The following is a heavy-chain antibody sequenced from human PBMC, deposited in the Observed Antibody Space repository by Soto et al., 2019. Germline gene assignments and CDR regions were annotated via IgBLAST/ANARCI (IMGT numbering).Heavy chain of an antibody. CDR2: INSDGSST. J-gene: IGHJ4*02. V-gene: IGHV3-74*01. D-gene: IGHD3-3*01. Sequence: EVQLVESGGGLVQPGGSLRLSCAASGFTFSSYWMHWVRQAPGKGLVWVSRINSDGSSTSYADSVKGRFTISRDNVKNTLYLRMNSLRAEDTAVYYCARGPYDFWSGYYGPPFDCWGQGTLVTVSS. CDR1: GFTFSSYW. CDR3: ARGPYDFWSGYYGPPFDC.